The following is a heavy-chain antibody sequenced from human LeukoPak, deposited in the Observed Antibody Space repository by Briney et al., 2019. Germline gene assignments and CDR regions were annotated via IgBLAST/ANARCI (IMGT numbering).Heavy chain of an antibody. D-gene: IGHD2-8*01. Sequence: GALRLSCTASGFTFSSYSMNWVRQAPGKGLEWVSSVSNSGDYIHYADSVKGRFTISRDNPKNSLYLQMNSLRAEDTAVYYCARALIGYYFDYWGQGTLVTVSS. CDR1: GFTFSSYS. CDR3: ARALIGYYFDY. CDR2: VSNSGDYI. V-gene: IGHV3-21*06. J-gene: IGHJ4*02.